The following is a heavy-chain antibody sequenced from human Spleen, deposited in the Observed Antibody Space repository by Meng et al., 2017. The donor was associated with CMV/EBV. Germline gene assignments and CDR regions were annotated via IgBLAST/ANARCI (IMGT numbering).Heavy chain of an antibody. D-gene: IGHD1-14*01. J-gene: IGHJ6*02. V-gene: IGHV3-74*01. Sequence: GESLKISCAATGFKFSSYAISWVHQAPGKGLVWVSRINREGTTRSYADSVKGRFTISRDNPKTTVYQQMNILRAEDTAVYYCGRAPENYYSMDVWGQGTTVTVSS. CDR3: GRAPENYYSMDV. CDR2: INREGTTR. CDR1: GFKFSSYA.